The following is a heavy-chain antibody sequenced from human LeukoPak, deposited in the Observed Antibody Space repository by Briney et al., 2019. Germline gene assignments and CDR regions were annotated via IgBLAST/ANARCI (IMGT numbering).Heavy chain of an antibody. CDR1: GGSGGSVSSGSYY. Sequence: SQTLSLTCTVSGGSGGSVSSGSYYWSWIRQPAGKGLEWIGRIHTGGGTKYNPSLKSRLTISRDTSKNQFSLKLTSVTAADTAVYYCARYCSSPSCYSDAFDYWGPGSLVTVSS. CDR2: IHTGGGT. V-gene: IGHV4-61*02. CDR3: ARYCSSPSCYSDAFDY. J-gene: IGHJ4*02. D-gene: IGHD2-2*01.